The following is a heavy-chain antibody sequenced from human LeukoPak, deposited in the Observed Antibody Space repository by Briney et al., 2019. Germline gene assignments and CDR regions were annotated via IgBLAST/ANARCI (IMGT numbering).Heavy chain of an antibody. CDR1: GFTFSSYW. CDR2: INSDGSST. Sequence: GGSLRLSCAASGFTFSSYWMHCVRHAPGEGLVCVSRINSDGSSTNYADSVTGRFAISRDNAKNSLYLQMNSLRAEDTAVYYCASRYSGSYPCYFDYWGQGTLVTVSS. D-gene: IGHD1-26*01. V-gene: IGHV3-74*01. J-gene: IGHJ4*02. CDR3: ASRYSGSYPCYFDY.